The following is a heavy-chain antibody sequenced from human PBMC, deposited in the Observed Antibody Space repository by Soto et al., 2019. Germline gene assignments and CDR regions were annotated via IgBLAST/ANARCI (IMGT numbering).Heavy chain of an antibody. CDR3: ARARGGPFDP. J-gene: IGHJ5*02. CDR2: ISSSSSHI. Sequence: PGGSLRLSCAASGFTFSSYNMNWVRKAPGKGLEWVSSISSSSSHIFYADSVKGRFTISRDNAKNSLYLQMNSLRAEDTAVYYCARARGGPFDPWGQGTLVTVSS. CDR1: GFTFSSYN. V-gene: IGHV3-21*01.